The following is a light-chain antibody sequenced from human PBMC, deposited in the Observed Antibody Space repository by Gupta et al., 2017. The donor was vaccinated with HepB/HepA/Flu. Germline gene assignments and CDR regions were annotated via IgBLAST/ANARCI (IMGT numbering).Light chain of an antibody. Sequence: EIVLTQSPATLSLSPGERATLSCRASQSVSSYLAWYQQKPGQAPRLLIYDASNRATGIPARFSGSGDETDFTLTSSRRESEDCAVYYGQQRSTPITFGRGTKVEIK. CDR3: QQRSTPIT. J-gene: IGKJ4*01. V-gene: IGKV3-11*01. CDR2: DAS. CDR1: QSVSSY.